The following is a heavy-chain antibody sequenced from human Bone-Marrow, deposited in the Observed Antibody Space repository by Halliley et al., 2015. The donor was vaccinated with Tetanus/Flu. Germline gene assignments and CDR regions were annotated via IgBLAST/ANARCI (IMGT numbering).Heavy chain of an antibody. V-gene: IGHV3-23*01. D-gene: IGHD6-19*01. CDR3: AKDPAGAGPDFDH. Sequence: EWVSGGNSYGKTYYAASVKGRFTLSRDFSKNTVYLQMNSLRVEDTALYYCAKDPAGAGPDFDHWGQGTLATVSS. J-gene: IGHJ4*02. CDR2: GNSYGKT.